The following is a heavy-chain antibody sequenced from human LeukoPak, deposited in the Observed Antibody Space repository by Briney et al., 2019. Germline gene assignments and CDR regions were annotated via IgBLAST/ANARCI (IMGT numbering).Heavy chain of an antibody. CDR2: IIPIFGTA. J-gene: IGHJ3*02. D-gene: IGHD6-19*01. CDR3: ARGLAGTGGDAFDI. CDR1: GYTFNDYY. V-gene: IGHV1-69*13. Sequence: GASVKVSCKASGYTFNDYYLHWVRQAPGQGLEWMGGIIPIFGTANYAQKFQGRVTITADESTSTAYMELSSLRSEDTAVYYCARGLAGTGGDAFDIWGQGTMVTVSS.